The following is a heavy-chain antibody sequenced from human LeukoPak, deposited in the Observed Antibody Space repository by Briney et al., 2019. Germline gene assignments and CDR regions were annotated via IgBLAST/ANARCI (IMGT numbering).Heavy chain of an antibody. D-gene: IGHD6-13*01. Sequence: ASVTVSFKASGYTFTSYGISWVRQAPGQGLEWMGWISAYNGNTNYAQKLQGRFTMTTDTSTSTAYMELRSLRSDDTAVYYCARVRSSSWYFDYWGQGTLVTVSS. V-gene: IGHV1-18*01. J-gene: IGHJ4*02. CDR2: ISAYNGNT. CDR3: ARVRSSSWYFDY. CDR1: GYTFTSYG.